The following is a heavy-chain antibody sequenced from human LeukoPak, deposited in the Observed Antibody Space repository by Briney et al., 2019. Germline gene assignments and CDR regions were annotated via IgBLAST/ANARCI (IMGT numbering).Heavy chain of an antibody. J-gene: IGHJ3*02. CDR2: INHSGST. D-gene: IGHD4-17*01. CDR3: ARGYGDYDGHI. CDR1: GGSFSGYY. V-gene: IGHV4-34*01. Sequence: SETLSLTCAVYGGSFSGYYWSWIRQPPGKGLEWIGEINHSGSTDYNPSLKSRVTISVDTSKNQFSLKLSSVTAADTAVYYCARGYGDYDGHIWGQGTMVTVSS.